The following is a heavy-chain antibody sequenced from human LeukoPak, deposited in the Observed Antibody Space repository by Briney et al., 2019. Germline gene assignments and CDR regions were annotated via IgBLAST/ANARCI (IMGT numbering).Heavy chain of an antibody. CDR2: IWYDGSNK. V-gene: IGHV3-33*01. D-gene: IGHD3-3*01. CDR3: ARGLAFWSGYDFDYYYGMDV. J-gene: IGHJ6*02. Sequence: PGGSLRLSCAASGFTFSSYGMHWVRQAPGKGLEWVAVIWYDGSNKYYADSVKGRFTISRDNSKNTLYLQMNSLRAEDTAVYYCARGLAFWSGYDFDYYYGMDVWGQGTTVTVSS. CDR1: GFTFSSYG.